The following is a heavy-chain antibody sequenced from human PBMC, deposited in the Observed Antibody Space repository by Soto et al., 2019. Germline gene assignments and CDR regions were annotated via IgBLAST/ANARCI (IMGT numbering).Heavy chain of an antibody. CDR2: IYSDGST. Sequence: GGSLRLSCAASGFSVSSNYMSWVRQAPGKGLEWVSVIYSDGSTYYADSVKGRSIISRDNSKNTLYLQMNSLRVEDTAVYYCARAPQWLADFDYWGQGTLVTVSS. CDR1: GFSVSSNY. J-gene: IGHJ4*02. CDR3: ARAPQWLADFDY. V-gene: IGHV3-66*01. D-gene: IGHD6-19*01.